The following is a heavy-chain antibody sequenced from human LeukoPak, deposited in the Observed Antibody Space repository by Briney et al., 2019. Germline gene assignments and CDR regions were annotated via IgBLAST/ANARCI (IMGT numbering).Heavy chain of an antibody. V-gene: IGHV4-59*01. CDR1: GGSISGSY. CDR3: ARGIESYGDYGY. CDR2: MYNSGST. J-gene: IGHJ4*02. Sequence: SETLSLTCTVSGGSISGSYWSWIRQPPGKGLEWIAYMYNSGSTNYNPSPKSRVTISIDTSKNQFSLKLSSLTAADTAIYYCARGIESYGDYGYWGQGILVTVSS. D-gene: IGHD4-17*01.